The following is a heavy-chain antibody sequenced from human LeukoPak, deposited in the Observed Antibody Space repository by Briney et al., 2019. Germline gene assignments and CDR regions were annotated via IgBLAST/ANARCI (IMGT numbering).Heavy chain of an antibody. CDR1: GFTFSKYW. D-gene: IGHD3-10*01. J-gene: IGHJ4*02. CDR2: IDKNGREK. V-gene: IGHV3-7*01. Sequence: GGSLRLSCTVSGFTFSKYWMRWVRQAPGKGLEWVASIDKNGREKRYVDSVEGRFTISRDNAKNSLYLQMNSLRAEDTAVYYCARVSLWFGELPDRYFDYWGQGTLVTVSS. CDR3: ARVSLWFGELPDRYFDY.